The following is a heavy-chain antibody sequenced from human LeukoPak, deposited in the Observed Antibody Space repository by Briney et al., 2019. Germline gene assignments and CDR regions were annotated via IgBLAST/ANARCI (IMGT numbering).Heavy chain of an antibody. V-gene: IGHV1-18*04. CDR1: GYTFTSYY. CDR2: ISAYNGNT. J-gene: IGHJ3*02. CDR3: ARDRLDIVVVTAPNDAFDI. D-gene: IGHD2-21*02. Sequence: ASVKVSCKASGYTFTSYYMHWVRQAPGQGLEWMGWISAYNGNTNYAQKLQGRVTMTTDTSTSTAYMELRSLRSDDTAVYYCARDRLDIVVVTAPNDAFDIWGQGTMVTVSS.